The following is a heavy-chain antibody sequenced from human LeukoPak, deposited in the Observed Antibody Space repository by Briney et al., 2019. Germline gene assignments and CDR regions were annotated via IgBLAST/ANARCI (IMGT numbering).Heavy chain of an antibody. J-gene: IGHJ4*02. CDR3: ARGGDDYGDSTGY. CDR1: GYTFTGYY. Sequence: PSVKVSCKASGYTFTGYYMHWVRQASGQGLEWRGWINPNSGGTNYAQKFQGRVTMTRDTSISTAYMELSRLRSDDTAVYYCARGGDDYGDSTGYWGQGTLVTVSS. D-gene: IGHD4-17*01. CDR2: INPNSGGT. V-gene: IGHV1-2*02.